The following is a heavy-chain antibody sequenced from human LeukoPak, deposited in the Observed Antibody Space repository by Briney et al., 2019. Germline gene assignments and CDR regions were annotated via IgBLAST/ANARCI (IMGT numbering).Heavy chain of an antibody. CDR3: ARDGVGATAGPADVFDI. D-gene: IGHD1-26*01. CDR2: IIGTSTV. CDR1: GFTFSRHS. J-gene: IGHJ3*02. Sequence: GGSLRLSCAASGFTFSRHSMNWVRQAPGKGLVWISYIIGTSTVYYADSVKGRFTISRDNAKNSLYLQMNSLRAEDTAMYYCARDGVGATAGPADVFDIWGQGTMVTVSS. V-gene: IGHV3-48*01.